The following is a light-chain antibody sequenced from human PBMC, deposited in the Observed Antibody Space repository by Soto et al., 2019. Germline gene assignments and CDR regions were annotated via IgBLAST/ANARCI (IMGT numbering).Light chain of an antibody. CDR2: DNN. Sequence: QSVLTQPPSASGTPGQTVTISCSGSNSNIGSNTVNWYQQLPGTAPKLLIYDNNKRPSGVPGRFSDSKSGTSASLAISGLQSEDEADYYCASWDDRLNGVIFGGGTKVTVL. V-gene: IGLV1-44*01. CDR3: ASWDDRLNGVI. J-gene: IGLJ2*01. CDR1: NSNIGSNT.